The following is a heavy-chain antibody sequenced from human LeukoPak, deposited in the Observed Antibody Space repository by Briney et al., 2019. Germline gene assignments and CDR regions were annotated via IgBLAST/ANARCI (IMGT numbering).Heavy chain of an antibody. CDR1: GFTFSSYA. D-gene: IGHD3-9*01. Sequence: GGSLRLSCAASGFTFSSYAMSWVRQAPGKGLEWVSAISGSGGSTYYADSVKGRFTISRDNSKNTLYLQMNSLRAEDTAVYYCSKDVFDGDVRYFPPGYFDYWGQGTLVTVSS. CDR3: SKDVFDGDVRYFPPGYFDY. V-gene: IGHV3-23*01. J-gene: IGHJ4*02. CDR2: ISGSGGST.